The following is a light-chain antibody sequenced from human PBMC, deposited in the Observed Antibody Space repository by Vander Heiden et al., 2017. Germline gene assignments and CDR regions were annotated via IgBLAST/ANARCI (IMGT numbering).Light chain of an antibody. CDR3: MQALQTRT. J-gene: IGKJ2*02. V-gene: IGKV2-28*01. CDR2: VGS. Sequence: DSVMTQSPLSLPVTPGEPASLPCRSSQSLLHSNGYNYLEWYLQKPGQPPQLLIDVGSNRAAGVPDRCSGSGAGTDFTLKISRVEAEDVGVYYCMQALQTRTFGQGTKLEIK. CDR1: QSLLHSNGYNY.